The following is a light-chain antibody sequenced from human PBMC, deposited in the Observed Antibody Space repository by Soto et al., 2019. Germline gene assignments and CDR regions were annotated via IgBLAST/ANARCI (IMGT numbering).Light chain of an antibody. CDR2: VPS. CDR3: QQADTFPLT. Sequence: DIQMTQSPSSVSASVGDRVTITCRASQGFSSWLAWYHQKPGKAPNPLIYVPSSLQTGVPSRFSGSGSGTEFTLTISSLQPEDFATYYCQQADTFPLTFGGGTKVEIK. V-gene: IGKV1-12*01. J-gene: IGKJ4*01. CDR1: QGFSSW.